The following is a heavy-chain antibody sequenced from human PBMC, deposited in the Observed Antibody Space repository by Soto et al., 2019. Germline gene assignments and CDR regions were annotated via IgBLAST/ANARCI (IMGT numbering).Heavy chain of an antibody. Sequence: GGSLRLSCAASGFTFSSYAMHWVRQAPGKGLEYVSAISSNGGSTYYVNSVKGRFTISRDNSKNTLYLQMGSLRAEDMAVYYCARDPQYSSSSKELNYWGQGTLVTVSS. V-gene: IGHV3-64*01. J-gene: IGHJ4*02. CDR2: ISSNGGST. D-gene: IGHD6-6*01. CDR1: GFTFSSYA. CDR3: ARDPQYSSSSKELNY.